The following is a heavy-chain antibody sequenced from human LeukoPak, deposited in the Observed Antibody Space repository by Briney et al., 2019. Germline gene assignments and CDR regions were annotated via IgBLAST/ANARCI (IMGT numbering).Heavy chain of an antibody. CDR2: ISYDGSNK. J-gene: IGHJ3*02. Sequence: PGGSLRLSCAASGFTFSSYGMHWVRQAPGKGLEWVAVISYDGSNKYYADSVKGRFTISRDNSKNTLYLQMNSLRAEDTAVYYCAKESEYYYDSSGYSAFDIWGQGTMVTVSS. D-gene: IGHD3-22*01. CDR3: AKESEYYYDSSGYSAFDI. CDR1: GFTFSSYG. V-gene: IGHV3-30*18.